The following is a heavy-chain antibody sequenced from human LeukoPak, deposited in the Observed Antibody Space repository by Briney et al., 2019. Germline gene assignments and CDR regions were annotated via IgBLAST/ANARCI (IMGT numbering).Heavy chain of an antibody. J-gene: IGHJ4*02. CDR1: GFTFSSYW. Sequence: GGSLRLSCAASGFTFSSYWMSWVRQAPGKGLERVANIKQDGSEKYYVDSVKGRFTISRDNAKNSLYLQMNSLRAEDPAVYYCARARCTNGVCYTQDYYFDYWGQGTLVTVSS. CDR2: IKQDGSEK. V-gene: IGHV3-7*01. CDR3: ARARCTNGVCYTQDYYFDY. D-gene: IGHD2-8*01.